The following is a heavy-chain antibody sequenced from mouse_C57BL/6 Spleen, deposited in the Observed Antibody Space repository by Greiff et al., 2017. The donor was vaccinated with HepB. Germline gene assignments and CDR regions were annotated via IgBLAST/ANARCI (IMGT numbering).Heavy chain of an antibody. J-gene: IGHJ4*01. CDR1: GFTFSDYY. Sequence: EVKLVESEGGLVQPGSSMKLSCTASGFTFSDYYMAWVRQVPEKGLEWVANINYDGSSTYYLDSLKSRFIISRDNAKNILYLQMSSLKSEDTATYYCARAGYDYAMDYWGQGTSVTVSS. D-gene: IGHD2-10*02. CDR3: ARAGYDYAMDY. V-gene: IGHV5-16*01. CDR2: INYDGSST.